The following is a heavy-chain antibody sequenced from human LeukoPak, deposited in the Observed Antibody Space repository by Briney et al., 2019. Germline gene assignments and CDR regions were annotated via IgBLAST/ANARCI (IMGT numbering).Heavy chain of an antibody. CDR2: INHSGST. CDR1: GGSFSGYY. CDR3: ARDSRSSWFDP. V-gene: IGHV4-34*01. D-gene: IGHD6-13*01. Sequence: SSETLSLTCAVYGGSFSGYYWSWIRQPPGKGLEWIGEINHSGSTNYNPSLKSRVTISVDTSKNQFSLKLSSVTAADTAVYYCARDSRSSWFDPWGQGTLVTVSS. J-gene: IGHJ5*02.